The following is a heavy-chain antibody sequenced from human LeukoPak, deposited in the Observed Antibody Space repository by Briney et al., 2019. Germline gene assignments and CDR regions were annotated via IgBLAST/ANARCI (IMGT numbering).Heavy chain of an antibody. CDR1: GGSISNKY. CDR2: IYYSGST. J-gene: IGHJ4*02. D-gene: IGHD5-24*01. Sequence: PSETLSLTCTVSGGSISNKYWSWIRQPPGKGLEWIGYIYYSGSTNYNPSLKSRVTILVDTSKNQFSLKLSSVTAADTAVYYCARDHTDRDGYIVGLDYWGQGTLVTVSS. V-gene: IGHV4-59*01. CDR3: ARDHTDRDGYIVGLDY.